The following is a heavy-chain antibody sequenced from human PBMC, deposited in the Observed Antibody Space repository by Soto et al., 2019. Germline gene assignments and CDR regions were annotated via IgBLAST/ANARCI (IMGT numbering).Heavy chain of an antibody. J-gene: IGHJ4*02. CDR2: TYYRSEWFT. D-gene: IGHD1-1*01. V-gene: IGHV6-1*01. CDR1: GDSVSGNSVA. Sequence: QSQTLSLTCAISGDSVSGNSVAWSWIRQSPSRGLEWLGRTYYRSEWFTNYAASVRSRITINPDTSKNQFSLQLNSVTPDDTAVYYCARDGAATGTYFAYWGQGTLVTVSS. CDR3: ARDGAATGTYFAY.